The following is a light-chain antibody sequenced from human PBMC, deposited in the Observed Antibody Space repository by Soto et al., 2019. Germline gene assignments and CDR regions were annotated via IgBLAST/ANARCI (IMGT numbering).Light chain of an antibody. CDR3: QQSYISPRN. V-gene: IGKV1-39*01. Sequence: DIQMTQSPSSLSASVGDRVTITCRASQSIRSYLNWYRHKPGKAPKLLIYAASSLQSGVPSRFTGSGSVTDFTLTITSLQPEDFATYYCQQSYISPRNVGPGTKVDIK. J-gene: IGKJ3*01. CDR1: QSIRSY. CDR2: AAS.